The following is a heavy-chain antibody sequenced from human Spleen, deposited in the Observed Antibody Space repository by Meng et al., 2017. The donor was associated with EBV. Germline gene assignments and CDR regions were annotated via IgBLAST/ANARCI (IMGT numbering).Heavy chain of an antibody. D-gene: IGHD3-16*02. CDR1: GYTFNTYG. CDR3: ARDQPVVDYVWGSYRALDY. V-gene: IGHV1-18*01. CDR2: TSAYNGNT. J-gene: IGHJ4*02. Sequence: QVQLGQSGAEVKKPGASVKVSCKASGYTFNTYGISWVRQAPGHGLEWMGWTSAYNGNTHYAEDLQDRVIMTTDTSTTTAYMELRSLRSDDTAVYYCARDQPVVDYVWGSYRALDYWGQGTLVTVSS.